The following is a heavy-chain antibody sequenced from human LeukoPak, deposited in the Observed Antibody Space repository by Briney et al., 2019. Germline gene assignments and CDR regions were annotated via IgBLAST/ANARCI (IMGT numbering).Heavy chain of an antibody. J-gene: IGHJ4*02. V-gene: IGHV3-23*01. CDR1: GFTFSSYA. Sequence: GGSLRLSCAASGFTFSSYAMSWVRQAPGKGLEWVSAISGSGGSTYYADSVKGRFTISRDDSKNTLYLQMNSLRAEDTAVYYCAKAVPYYYDSSGYPFDYWGQGTLVTVSS. CDR3: AKAVPYYYDSSGYPFDY. D-gene: IGHD3-22*01. CDR2: ISGSGGST.